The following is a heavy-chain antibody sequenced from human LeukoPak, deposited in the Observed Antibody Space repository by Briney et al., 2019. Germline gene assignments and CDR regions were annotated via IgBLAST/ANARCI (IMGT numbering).Heavy chain of an antibody. V-gene: IGHV3-21*01. CDR3: ATSRYYYDSSGYYPFDY. Sequence: GGSLRLSCAASGFTFSRYSMNWVRQAPGKGLEWVSSISISSNYIYYADSVKGRFTISRDNSKNTLYLQMNSLRAEDTAVYYCATSRYYYDSSGYYPFDYWGQGTLVTVSS. CDR2: ISISSNYI. D-gene: IGHD3-22*01. CDR1: GFTFSRYS. J-gene: IGHJ4*02.